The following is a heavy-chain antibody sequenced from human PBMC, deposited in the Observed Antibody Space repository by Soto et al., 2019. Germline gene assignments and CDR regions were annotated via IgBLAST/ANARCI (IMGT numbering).Heavy chain of an antibody. D-gene: IGHD2-15*01. V-gene: IGHV1-69*08. CDR2: IIPILGIA. CDR1: GGTFSSYT. J-gene: IGHJ6*02. Sequence: QVQLVQSGAEVKKPGSSVKVSCKASGGTFSSYTISWVRPAPGQGLGWMGRIIPILGIANYAQKFQGRVTITADKSTSTAYMELSSLRSEDTAVYYCAREPYCSGGSCYYYYGMDVWGQGTTVTVSS. CDR3: AREPYCSGGSCYYYYGMDV.